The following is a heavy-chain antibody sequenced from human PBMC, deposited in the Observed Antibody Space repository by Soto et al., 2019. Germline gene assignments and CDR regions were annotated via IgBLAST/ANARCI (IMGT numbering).Heavy chain of an antibody. D-gene: IGHD3-10*02. CDR2: MSYDGSDT. CDR3: TIVRVADSALDH. Sequence: GGSLILSCVGSGFIFSNNGMHWVRQTPGKGLEWVAFMSYDGSDTFYADSVKGLFTISRDNSKNTLFLHMSNLRAEDTAMYYCTIVRVADSALDHWGQGTLVTVSS. V-gene: IGHV3-30*02. CDR1: GFIFSNNG. J-gene: IGHJ4*02.